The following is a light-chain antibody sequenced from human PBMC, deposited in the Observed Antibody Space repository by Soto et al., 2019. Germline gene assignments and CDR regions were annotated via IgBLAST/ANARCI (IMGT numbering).Light chain of an antibody. J-gene: IGKJ1*01. CDR3: QQYNKWPQT. CDR2: GAS. V-gene: IGKV3-15*01. Sequence: EIVMTQSPATVPVSPWERVALSFRASQSVSIDLAWYQQKPGQAPRLLIYGASTRATDIPPSFTGSGSGTEFTLTISSLQSEDIAVYYCQQYNKWPQTFGQGTKVDIK. CDR1: QSVSID.